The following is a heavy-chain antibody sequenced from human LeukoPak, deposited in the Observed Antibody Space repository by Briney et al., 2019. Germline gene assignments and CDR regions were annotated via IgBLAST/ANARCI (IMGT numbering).Heavy chain of an antibody. CDR1: GGSIYGFY. Sequence: SETLSLTCTVSGGSIYGFYWSWIRQFPEKGLEWIGYVYFSGSTNYNPSLESRVTISIDTSKNQFSLKLSSVTAADTAVYYCARGYGRQTNSGMDVWGKGSTVTDSA. D-gene: IGHD5-18*01. CDR3: ARGYGRQTNSGMDV. CDR2: VYFSGST. J-gene: IGHJ6*04. V-gene: IGHV4-59*01.